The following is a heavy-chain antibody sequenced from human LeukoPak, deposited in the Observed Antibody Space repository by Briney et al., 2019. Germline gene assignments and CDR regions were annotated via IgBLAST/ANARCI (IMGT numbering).Heavy chain of an antibody. J-gene: IGHJ4*02. V-gene: IGHV3-48*03. D-gene: IGHD6-6*01. CDR3: ARGIAAH. Sequence: PGGSLRLSCAASGFTFTSYDMNWVRQAPGKGLEWVSYISSSGSIIYYADSVKGRFTISRDNAKNSLYLQMDSLRAEDTAVYYCARGIAAHWGQGTLVTVSS. CDR1: GFTFTSYD. CDR2: ISSSGSII.